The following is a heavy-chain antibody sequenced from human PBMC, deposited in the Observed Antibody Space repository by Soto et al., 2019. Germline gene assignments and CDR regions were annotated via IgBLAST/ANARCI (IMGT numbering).Heavy chain of an antibody. J-gene: IGHJ4*02. CDR3: ARITSDAGFGY. D-gene: IGHD2-2*01. CDR1: GYTFIIYI. V-gene: IGHV1-18*01. CDR2: ISAYNGNA. Sequence: ASVKVSCKASGYTFIIYIFSWVRQAPGQGLEWMGWISAYNGNANYAQKLQGRVTMTTDTSTNTAYMELRSLRSDDTAVYYCARITSDAGFGYWGQGTLVTVSS.